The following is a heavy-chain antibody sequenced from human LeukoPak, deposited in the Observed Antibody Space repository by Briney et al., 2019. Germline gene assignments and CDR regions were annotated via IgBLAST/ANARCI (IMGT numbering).Heavy chain of an antibody. J-gene: IGHJ4*02. Sequence: GGSLRLSCAASGFPFRSYWMHWVRQAPGKGLVWVARIDNDAYSSVYADSVKGRFTISRDNSKNTMFLQMNSLRAEDTALYYCAREFSYSSSSYYFDYWGQGTLVTVSS. D-gene: IGHD6-13*01. CDR1: GFPFRSYW. CDR2: IDNDAYSS. V-gene: IGHV3-74*01. CDR3: AREFSYSSSSYYFDY.